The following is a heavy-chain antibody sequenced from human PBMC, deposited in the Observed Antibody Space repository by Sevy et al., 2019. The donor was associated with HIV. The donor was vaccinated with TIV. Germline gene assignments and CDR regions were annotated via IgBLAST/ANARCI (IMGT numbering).Heavy chain of an antibody. CDR2: ISWKSGSI. CDR3: AKEVYGGIAAAGTGEFDP. J-gene: IGHJ5*02. V-gene: IGHV3-9*01. Sequence: GGSLRLSCAASGFTFDDYAMHWVRQAPGKGLEWVSGISWKSGSIGYAESVKGRFTISRDNAKNSLYLQMNSLRADDTALYYCAKEVYGGIAAAGTGEFDPWGQGTLVTVSS. D-gene: IGHD6-13*01. CDR1: GFTFDDYA.